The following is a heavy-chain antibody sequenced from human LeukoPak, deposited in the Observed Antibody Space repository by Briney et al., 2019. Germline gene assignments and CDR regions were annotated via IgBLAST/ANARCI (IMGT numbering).Heavy chain of an antibody. CDR3: ARQQYYGMDV. D-gene: IGHD6-13*01. V-gene: IGHV3-74*01. CDR2: INSDGSYT. Sequence: GGSLRLSCAASGFTFSSYWMHWVRQAPGKGLVWVSRINSDGSYTSYADSVKGRFTISRDNAKNTLYLQMNSLRVEDTAEYYCARQQYYGMDVWGQGTTVTVSS. CDR1: GFTFSSYW. J-gene: IGHJ6*02.